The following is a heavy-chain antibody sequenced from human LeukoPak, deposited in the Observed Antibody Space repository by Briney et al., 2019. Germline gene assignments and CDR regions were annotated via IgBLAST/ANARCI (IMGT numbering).Heavy chain of an antibody. CDR1: GFTFSAYY. V-gene: IGHV3-21*01. CDR2: ISSTTDYK. J-gene: IGHJ4*02. Sequence: GGSPRLSCAASGFTFSAYYMNWVRQAPGKGLEWVSSISSTTDYKVYADSLKGRFTISRDNAKNSLYLQMNSLRAEDTAVYYCARAKNIKMTTILDYWGQGTLVTVSS. CDR3: ARAKNIKMTTILDY. D-gene: IGHD5-24*01.